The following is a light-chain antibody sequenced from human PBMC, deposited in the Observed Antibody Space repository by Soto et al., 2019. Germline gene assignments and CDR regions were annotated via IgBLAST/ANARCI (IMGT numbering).Light chain of an antibody. CDR3: ATWDDSLNGPV. J-gene: IGLJ2*01. CDR2: SNN. V-gene: IGLV1-44*01. CDR1: ISNIGSNT. Sequence: QAVVTQPPSASGTPGQRVTISCSGSISNIGSNTVNWYQQLPGTAPKILIYSNNQRPSGVPDRFSGSKSGTSASLAISGLQSEDEADYYCATWDDSLNGPVFGGGTKLTVL.